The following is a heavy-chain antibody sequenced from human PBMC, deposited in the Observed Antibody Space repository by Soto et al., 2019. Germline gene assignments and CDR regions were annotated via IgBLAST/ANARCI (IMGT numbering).Heavy chain of an antibody. J-gene: IGHJ3*02. Sequence: SETLSLTCSVSDVSISSHYWSWIRQPPGKALEWIGYIYNSGNTYCNPSLESRVTISVETSKNQISLKLRSVTAADTAVYYCSRPNQGDYAFDIWGPGTLVTVSS. CDR1: DVSISSHY. D-gene: IGHD2-21*02. CDR3: SRPNQGDYAFDI. CDR2: IYNSGNT. V-gene: IGHV4-59*11.